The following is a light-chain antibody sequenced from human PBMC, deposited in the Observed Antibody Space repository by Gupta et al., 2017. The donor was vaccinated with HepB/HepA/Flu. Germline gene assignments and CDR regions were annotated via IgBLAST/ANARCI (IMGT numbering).Light chain of an antibody. CDR2: SNN. V-gene: IGLV1-44*01. CDR3: AAWDDSLKSIV. CDR1: NSNIGSNP. J-gene: IGLJ2*01. Sequence: QSVLIQPPSASGTPGQRVTISCSGSNSNIGSNPVNWYQQLPGTAPKLLIYSNNPRPSGVPDRFSGSKSGTSASLAISGLQSEDEADYYCAAWDDSLKSIVFGGGTKLTVL.